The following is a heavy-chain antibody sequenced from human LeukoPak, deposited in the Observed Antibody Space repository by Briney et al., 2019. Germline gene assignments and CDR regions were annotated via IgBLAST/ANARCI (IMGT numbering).Heavy chain of an antibody. CDR3: ARALPGWFGQLSTPYFFDY. D-gene: IGHD3-10*01. CDR1: GFTFSTYS. V-gene: IGHV3-48*04. Sequence: GGSLRLSCAASGFTFSTYSMNWVRQAPGKGLEWVSYISTSSSTMYYADSVKGRFTISRDNAKNSLYLQMKSLRAEDAAVYYCARALPGWFGQLSTPYFFDYWGQGTLVTVSS. J-gene: IGHJ4*02. CDR2: ISTSSSTM.